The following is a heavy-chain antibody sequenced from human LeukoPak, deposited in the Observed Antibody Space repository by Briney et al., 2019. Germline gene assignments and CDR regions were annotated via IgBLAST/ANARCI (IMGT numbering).Heavy chain of an antibody. Sequence: ASVKVSCKASLYTFTRYYMHWVRDAPGQGLECVGIINPSGGSTSYAQKLQGRVTMTRDTSTSTVYMELSSLRSEDTAVDYCARARSPDSSGDYYFGYWGQGTLVTVSS. CDR1: LYTFTRYY. D-gene: IGHD3-22*01. J-gene: IGHJ4*02. CDR2: INPSGGST. V-gene: IGHV1-46*01. CDR3: ARARSPDSSGDYYFGY.